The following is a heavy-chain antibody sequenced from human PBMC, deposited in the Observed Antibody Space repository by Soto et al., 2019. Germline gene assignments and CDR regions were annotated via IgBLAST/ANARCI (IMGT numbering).Heavy chain of an antibody. J-gene: IGHJ4*02. Sequence: QVQLVESGGGVVQPGRSLRLSCAASGFTFSSYGMHWVRQAPGKGLEWVAVIWYDGSNKYYADSVKGRFTISRDNSKNTLYLQMNSLRAEDTAVYYCARHGITGTTDLGDYWGQGTLVTVSS. CDR1: GFTFSSYG. CDR3: ARHGITGTTDLGDY. V-gene: IGHV3-33*01. CDR2: IWYDGSNK. D-gene: IGHD1-7*01.